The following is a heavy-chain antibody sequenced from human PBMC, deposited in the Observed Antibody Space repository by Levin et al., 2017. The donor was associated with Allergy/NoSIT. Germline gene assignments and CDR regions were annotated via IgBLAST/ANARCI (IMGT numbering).Heavy chain of an antibody. CDR3: ARGVTYFDY. V-gene: IGHV3-66*01. CDR2: IYSGGST. Sequence: GGSLRLSCAVSGFTVMSWVRQAPGKGLEWVSVIYSGGSTYYADSVKGRFTISRDNSKNTLYLQMNSLRAEDTAVYYCARGVTYFDYWGQGTLVTVSS. J-gene: IGHJ4*02. CDR1: GFTV.